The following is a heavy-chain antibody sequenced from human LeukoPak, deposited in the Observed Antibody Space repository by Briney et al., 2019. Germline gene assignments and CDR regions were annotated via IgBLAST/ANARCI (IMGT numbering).Heavy chain of an antibody. CDR2: IYYSGYT. Sequence: SETLSLTCTVSGGSISSGSYYWSWIRQPAGKGLEWIGRIYYSGYTNYKSSLKSRVTISVDTSKNQFSLKLSSVTAADTAVYYCARTTMVRGTYYMDVWGKGTTVTVSS. CDR3: ARTTMVRGTYYMDV. D-gene: IGHD3-10*01. CDR1: GGSISSGSYY. J-gene: IGHJ6*03. V-gene: IGHV4-61*10.